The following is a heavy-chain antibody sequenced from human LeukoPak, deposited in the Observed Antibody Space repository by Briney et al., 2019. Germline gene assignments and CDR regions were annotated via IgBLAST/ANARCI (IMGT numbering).Heavy chain of an antibody. Sequence: LTXXVXXGXIXXXXYYXXWIXQXXXXXLEWIGYIYHSGSTYYNPSLKSRVTISVDRSKNQFSLKLSSVTAVDTAVYYCARVAAAAYWGQGTLVTVSS. CDR2: IYHSGST. CDR1: XGXIXXXXYY. J-gene: IGHJ4*02. CDR3: ARVAAAAY. D-gene: IGHD6-13*01. V-gene: IGHV4-30-2*01.